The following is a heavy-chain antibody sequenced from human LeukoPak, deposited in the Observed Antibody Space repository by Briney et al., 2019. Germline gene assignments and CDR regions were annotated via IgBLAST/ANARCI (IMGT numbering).Heavy chain of an antibody. Sequence: GESLKISCKGSGCSFTSYWIGWVRQMPGKGLEWMGIIYPGDSDTRYSPSFQGQVTISADKPISTAYLQWSSLKASDTAMYYRARPRGAISEPFDYWGQGTLVTVSS. CDR1: GCSFTSYW. CDR3: ARPRGAISEPFDY. J-gene: IGHJ4*02. CDR2: IYPGDSDT. D-gene: IGHD3-10*01. V-gene: IGHV5-51*01.